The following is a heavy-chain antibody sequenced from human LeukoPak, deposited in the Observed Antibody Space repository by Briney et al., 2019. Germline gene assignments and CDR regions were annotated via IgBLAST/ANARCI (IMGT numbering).Heavy chain of an antibody. J-gene: IGHJ4*02. CDR2: IIPILGIA. Sequence: ASVKVSCKASGGTFSSYAISWVRQAPGQGLEWMGRIIPILGIANYAQKFQGRVTITADKSTSTAYMELSSLRSEDTAVYYCASRYEYCSGGSCPDYWGQGTLVTVSS. V-gene: IGHV1-69*04. CDR1: GGTFSSYA. CDR3: ASRYEYCSGGSCPDY. D-gene: IGHD2-15*01.